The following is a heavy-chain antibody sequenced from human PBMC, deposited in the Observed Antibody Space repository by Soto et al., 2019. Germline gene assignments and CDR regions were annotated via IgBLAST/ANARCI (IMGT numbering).Heavy chain of an antibody. CDR1: CYGFASCG. CDR2: ISAYNVNT. CDR3: ARVAGEQNRRRSFDD. J-gene: IGHJ4*02. Sequence: SVAVSCKASCYGFASCGSSCVRQAHVQGLEWMGWISAYNVNTNYAQKLQGRVTMTTDTSTSTAYMELRSLRSDDTAVDYCARVAGEQNRRRSFDDWGQGTLVPISS. V-gene: IGHV1-18*04. D-gene: IGHD3-10*01.